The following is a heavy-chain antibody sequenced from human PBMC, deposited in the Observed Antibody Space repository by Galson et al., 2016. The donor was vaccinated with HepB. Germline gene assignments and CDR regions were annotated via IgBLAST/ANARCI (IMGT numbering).Heavy chain of an antibody. CDR1: GFNFKGYS. CDR2: ISSSSRPI. CDR3: SVDSTNFDF. D-gene: IGHD3-9*01. J-gene: IGHJ1*01. Sequence: LRLSCAASGFNFKGYSMNWVRQAPGKGLEWVSSISSSSRPIQYSDSIKGRFTVSRDHANNLLYLQMSGLSADDPAVYFCSVDSTNFDFRGQGTLVTVSS. V-gene: IGHV3-21*01.